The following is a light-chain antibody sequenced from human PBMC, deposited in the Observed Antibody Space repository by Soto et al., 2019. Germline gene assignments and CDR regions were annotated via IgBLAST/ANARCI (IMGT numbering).Light chain of an antibody. CDR3: QQRSNWPPLT. CDR1: QSVSSY. J-gene: IGKJ4*01. Sequence: EIVLTQSPATLSLSPGERATLSCRASQSVSSYLAWYQQKPGQAPRLLIYDASNRATGIPARFSGSGSGTDFTLPISSLEPEAVAVYYCQQRSNWPPLTFGGGTKVEIK. V-gene: IGKV3-11*01. CDR2: DAS.